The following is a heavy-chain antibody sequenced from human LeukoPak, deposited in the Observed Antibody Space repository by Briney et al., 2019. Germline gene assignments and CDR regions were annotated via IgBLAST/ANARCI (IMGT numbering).Heavy chain of an antibody. CDR1: GFTFSGSA. Sequence: GGSLRLSCAASGFTFSGSAMHWVRQASGKGLEWVGRIRSKANSYATAYAASVKGRFTISRDDSKNTAYLQMNSLKTEDTAVYYCTRHPRDSSSWYIYYGMDVWGQGTTVTVSS. J-gene: IGHJ6*02. CDR3: TRHPRDSSSWYIYYGMDV. CDR2: IRSKANSYAT. V-gene: IGHV3-73*01. D-gene: IGHD6-13*01.